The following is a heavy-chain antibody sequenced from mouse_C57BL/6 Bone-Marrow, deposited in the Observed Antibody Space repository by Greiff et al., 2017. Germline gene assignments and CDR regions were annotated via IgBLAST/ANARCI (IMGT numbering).Heavy chain of an antibody. CDR2: IDPSDSET. V-gene: IGHV1-52*01. CDR3: ARESLKRSMDY. CDR1: GYTFTSYW. D-gene: IGHD1-3*01. J-gene: IGHJ4*01. Sequence: QVQLKQPGAELVRPGSSVKLSCKASGYTFTSYWMHWVKQRPIQGLEWIGNIDPSDSETHYNQKFKDKATLTVDKSSSTAYMQLSSLTSEDSAVYYCARESLKRSMDYWGQGTSVTVSS.